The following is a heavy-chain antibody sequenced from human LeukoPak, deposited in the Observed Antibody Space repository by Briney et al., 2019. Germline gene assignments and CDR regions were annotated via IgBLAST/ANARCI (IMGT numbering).Heavy chain of an antibody. Sequence: GESLKISCKGSGYSFTSYWIGWVRRMPGKGLEWMGIIYPGDSDTRYSPSFQGQVTISADKSISTAYLQWSSLKASDTAMYYCARSQYCSSTSCSEDHFDYWGQGTLVTVSS. V-gene: IGHV5-51*01. J-gene: IGHJ4*02. CDR3: ARSQYCSSTSCSEDHFDY. CDR2: IYPGDSDT. D-gene: IGHD2-2*01. CDR1: GYSFTSYW.